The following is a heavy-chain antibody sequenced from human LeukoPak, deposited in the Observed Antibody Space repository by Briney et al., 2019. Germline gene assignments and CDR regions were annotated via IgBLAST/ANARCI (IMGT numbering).Heavy chain of an antibody. CDR2: ISSSSSYM. Sequence: GGSLRLSCAASGFTFSSYSMNWVRQAPGKGLEGCSSISSSSSYMYYADSVKGRFTISRDNAKNSLYMQVNSLRAEDTAVYYCARGGYSSSWYHDSWGQGTLVTVSS. CDR3: ARGGYSSSWYHDS. CDR1: GFTFSSYS. V-gene: IGHV3-21*01. D-gene: IGHD6-13*01. J-gene: IGHJ4*02.